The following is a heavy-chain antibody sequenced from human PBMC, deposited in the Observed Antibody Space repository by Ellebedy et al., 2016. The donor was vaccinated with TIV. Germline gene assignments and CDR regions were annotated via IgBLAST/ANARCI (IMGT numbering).Heavy chain of an antibody. CDR3: ARLQVRGVNMGAAHFYGMGV. Sequence: ASVKVSCXASGYTFSNYYMHWVRQSPGQGLEWMGVINPSGGSTSYAEKFQDRVTMTRDMSTSTVYMDLSSLRSDDTALYYCARLQVRGVNMGAAHFYGMGVWGQGTTVTVSS. D-gene: IGHD3-10*01. J-gene: IGHJ6*02. CDR2: INPSGGST. V-gene: IGHV1-46*01. CDR1: GYTFSNYY.